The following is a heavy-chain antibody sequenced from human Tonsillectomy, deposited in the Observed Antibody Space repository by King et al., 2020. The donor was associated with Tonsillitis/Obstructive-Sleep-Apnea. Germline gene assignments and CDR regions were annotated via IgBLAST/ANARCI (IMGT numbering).Heavy chain of an antibody. CDR1: GFTFSDYY. J-gene: IGHJ2*01. CDR2: ISSSSSYT. D-gene: IGHD4-17*01. V-gene: IGHV3-11*05. CDR3: ARDLIDYGDYRYWYFDL. Sequence: VQLVESGGGLVKPGGSLRLSCAASGFTFSDYYMSWLRQAPGKGLEWVSYISSSSSYTNYADSVKGRFTISRDNAKNSLYLQMNSLRAEDTAVYYCARDLIDYGDYRYWYFDLWGRGTLVTVSS.